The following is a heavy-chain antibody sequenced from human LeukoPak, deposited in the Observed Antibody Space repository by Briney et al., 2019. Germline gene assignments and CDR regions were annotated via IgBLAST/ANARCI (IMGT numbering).Heavy chain of an antibody. CDR3: ARLGSFYRNGVCYGG. CDR2: ISSSGRTM. V-gene: IGHV3-48*03. J-gene: IGHJ4*02. CDR1: GFTFSSYE. Sequence: QAGGSLRLSCAASGFTFSSYEMNWVRQAPGKGMEWVSHISSSGRTMYYADSVEGRFTISRDNAKNSLYLQMNSLRAEDTAVYYCARLGSFYRNGVCYGGWGQGTLVTVSS. D-gene: IGHD2-8*01.